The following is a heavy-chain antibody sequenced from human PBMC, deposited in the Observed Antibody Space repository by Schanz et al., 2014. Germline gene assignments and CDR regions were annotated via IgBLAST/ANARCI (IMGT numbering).Heavy chain of an antibody. D-gene: IGHD3-10*01. CDR1: GFTFSSYA. J-gene: IGHJ6*03. CDR3: AKGSRSGSKVMDV. CDR2: ISGGGGTT. V-gene: IGHV3-23*01. Sequence: EVQLLESGGGLVQPGGSLRLSCAASGFTFSSYAMSWVRQAPGKGLEWVSAISGGGGTTYYADSVKGRFTISRDNSKNTVHLQMNSLRAEDTALYYCAKGSRSGSKVMDVWGKGTTVTVSS.